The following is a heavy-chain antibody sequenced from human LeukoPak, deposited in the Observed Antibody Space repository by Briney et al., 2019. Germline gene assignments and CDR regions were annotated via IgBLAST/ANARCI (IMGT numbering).Heavy chain of an antibody. CDR1: GFTFSVYY. J-gene: IGHJ4*02. CDR3: ATGYRSAYSWDS. Sequence: GGSLRLSCAASGFTFSVYYMFWVRQAPGRGLVWVSSISPDATNSKYADFVEGRFTISRDNAKNTLYLQLNSLRVEDAAVYYCATGYRSAYSWDSWGQGTLVTVSS. V-gene: IGHV3-74*03. CDR2: ISPDATNS. D-gene: IGHD5-12*01.